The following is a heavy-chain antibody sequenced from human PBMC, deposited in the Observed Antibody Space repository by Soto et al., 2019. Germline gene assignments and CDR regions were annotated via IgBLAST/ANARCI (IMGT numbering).Heavy chain of an antibody. D-gene: IGHD3-22*01. CDR1: GFTFSNAW. CDR2: IKSKTDGGTT. CDR3: TTYYYDSSGYYSENFDY. Sequence: GGSLRLSCAASGFTFSNAWMNWVRQAPGKGLEWVGRIKSKTDGGTTDYAAPVKGRFTISRDDSKNTLYLQMNSLKTEDTAVYYCTTYYYDSSGYYSENFDYWGQGTLVTVSS. J-gene: IGHJ4*02. V-gene: IGHV3-15*07.